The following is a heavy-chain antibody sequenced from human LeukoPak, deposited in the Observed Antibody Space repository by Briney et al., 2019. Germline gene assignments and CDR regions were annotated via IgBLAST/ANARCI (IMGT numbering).Heavy chain of an antibody. CDR2: ISYDGSNK. D-gene: IGHD3-3*02. CDR1: GFTFSSYA. CDR3: VRPYLERSLKYYMDV. J-gene: IGHJ6*03. V-gene: IGHV3-30*04. Sequence: GGSLRLSCAASGFTFSSYATRWVRQAPGKGLDWVALISYDGSNKYDADSVKGRFTISRDNSKNTLFLQMNSLRGEDTAVYYCVRPYLERSLKYYMDVWGKGTTVTVSS.